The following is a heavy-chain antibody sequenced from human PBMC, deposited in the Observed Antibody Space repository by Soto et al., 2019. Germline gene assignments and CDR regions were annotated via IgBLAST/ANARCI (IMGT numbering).Heavy chain of an antibody. D-gene: IGHD2-2*01. CDR3: ARDRDVVVPAAMGGPNDWFYP. CDR1: GYSFTSYG. Sequence: PGEPLKISCKGSGYSFTSYGISWVRQAPGQGLEWMGWISAYNGNTNYAQKLQGRVTMTTDTSTSTAYMELRSLRSDDTAVYYCARDRDVVVPAAMGGPNDWFYPRAQRTPVTVSS. V-gene: IGHV1-18*01. J-gene: IGHJ5*02. CDR2: ISAYNGNT.